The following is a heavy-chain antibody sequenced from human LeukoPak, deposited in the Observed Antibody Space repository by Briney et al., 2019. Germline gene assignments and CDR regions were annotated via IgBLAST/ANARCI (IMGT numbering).Heavy chain of an antibody. V-gene: IGHV1-24*01. D-gene: IGHD3-22*01. J-gene: IGHJ3*02. CDR3: ATDLYDSSGYGAFDI. Sequence: GASVKVSCKVSGYTLTELSMHWVRRAPGKGLEWMGGFDPEDGETIYAQKFQGRVTMTEDTSTDTAYMELSSLRSEDTAVYYCATDLYDSSGYGAFDIWGQGTMVTVSS. CDR2: FDPEDGET. CDR1: GYTLTELS.